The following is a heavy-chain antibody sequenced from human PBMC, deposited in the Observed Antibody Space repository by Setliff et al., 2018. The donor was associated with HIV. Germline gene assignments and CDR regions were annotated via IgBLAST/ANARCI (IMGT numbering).Heavy chain of an antibody. Sequence: GESLKISCEVSGYVFSDYWIAWVRQTPGKGLEWMGLVYPADSNTIYSPSFQHQVTISADMSFSTAFLQWSDVKASDSGIYFCARLGGSFGIPHFDFCGQGTPVTVSS. CDR1: GYVFSDYW. CDR3: ARLGGSFGIPHFDF. V-gene: IGHV5-51*01. D-gene: IGHD3-3*02. CDR2: VYPADSNT. J-gene: IGHJ4*02.